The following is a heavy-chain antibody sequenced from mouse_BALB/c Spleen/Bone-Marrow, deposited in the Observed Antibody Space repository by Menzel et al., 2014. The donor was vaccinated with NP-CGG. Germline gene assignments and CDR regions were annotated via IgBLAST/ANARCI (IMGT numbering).Heavy chain of an antibody. Sequence: QVQLQQSGPGLVAPSQSLSITCTVSGFSLTSYGLHWVRRPPGKGLEWLGVIWAGGSTNYNSALMSRLSISKDNSKSQVFLRMNSLQTDDTAMYYCAGTGPFAYWGQGTLVTVSA. D-gene: IGHD4-1*01. J-gene: IGHJ3*01. CDR2: IWAGGST. CDR1: GFSLTSYG. V-gene: IGHV2-9*02. CDR3: AGTGPFAY.